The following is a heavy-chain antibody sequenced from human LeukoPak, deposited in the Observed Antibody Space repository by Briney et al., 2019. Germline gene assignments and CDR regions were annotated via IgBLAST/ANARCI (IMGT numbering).Heavy chain of an antibody. Sequence: PSETLSLTCTFSGGSISTYYWSWVRQPPGNGLQWIGYIYYSGSTNYNPSLRSRVTISLNTSKNQFSLRPRSVTAADTAVYYCARRVAVGNYFDPWGQGTLVTVSS. D-gene: IGHD4-11*01. J-gene: IGHJ5*02. CDR3: ARRVAVGNYFDP. CDR1: GGSISTYY. V-gene: IGHV4-59*08. CDR2: IYYSGST.